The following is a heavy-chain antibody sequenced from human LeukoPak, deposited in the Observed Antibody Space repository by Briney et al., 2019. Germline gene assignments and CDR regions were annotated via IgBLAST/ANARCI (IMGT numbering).Heavy chain of an antibody. V-gene: IGHV3-23*01. CDR3: SRTVGYGDYHWFDP. J-gene: IGHJ5*01. D-gene: IGHD4-17*01. CDR1: GFTFNNYD. Sequence: GGSLRLSCVASGFTFNNYDMTWVRQAPGKGLEWVSGIRGSGVSTSYADSVKGRFTISRDNSKNTLYLQMNSLRAEDTAIYYCSRTVGYGDYHWFDPWGQGTLVTVSS. CDR2: IRGSGVST.